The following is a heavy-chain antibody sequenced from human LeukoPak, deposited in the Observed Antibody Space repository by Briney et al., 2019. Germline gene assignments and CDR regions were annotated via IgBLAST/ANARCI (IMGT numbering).Heavy chain of an antibody. Sequence: GGSLRLFCVAWGFTLRSYEIDWLRQAPGKGLEWVSYISTSGSAIYSADSVKGRSTISRDNAKNSLYLQMTSLRAEDTAVYYCARDRLGGTGASDYWGQGTLVTVSS. J-gene: IGHJ4*02. CDR1: GFTLRSYE. D-gene: IGHD3-16*01. CDR2: ISTSGSAI. V-gene: IGHV3-48*03. CDR3: ARDRLGGTGASDY.